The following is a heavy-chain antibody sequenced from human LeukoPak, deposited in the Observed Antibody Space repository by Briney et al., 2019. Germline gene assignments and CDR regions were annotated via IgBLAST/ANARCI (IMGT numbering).Heavy chain of an antibody. V-gene: IGHV4-59*02. Sequence: SETLSLTCTVSGAPVSSYYWSWIRQPPGRGLEWIGYLSHSGSSDSNPSLKSRVTILVDTSKNQFSLKLTSVTAADTAVYYCARARYANAWYAFDIWGQGTMVTVSS. D-gene: IGHD2-2*01. J-gene: IGHJ3*02. CDR3: ARARYANAWYAFDI. CDR1: GAPVSSYY. CDR2: LSHSGSS.